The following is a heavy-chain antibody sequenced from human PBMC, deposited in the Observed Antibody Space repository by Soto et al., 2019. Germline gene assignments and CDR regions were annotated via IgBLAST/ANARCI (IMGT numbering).Heavy chain of an antibody. V-gene: IGHV4-31*03. CDR1: GGSIKSGDYY. D-gene: IGHD5-12*01. CDR3: ASMATYAEYFQH. CDR2: IYYSGST. J-gene: IGHJ1*01. Sequence: QVQLQESGPGLVKPSQTLSLTCTVSGGSIKSGDYYWSWIRQLPGKGLEWIGHIYYSGSTYYNPSLKSRVTISVDTSKTQFSLKLSSVTAADTAMYYCASMATYAEYFQHWGQGTLVTVSS.